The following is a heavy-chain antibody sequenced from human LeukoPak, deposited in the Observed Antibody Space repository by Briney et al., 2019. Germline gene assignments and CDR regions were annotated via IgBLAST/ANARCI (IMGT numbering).Heavy chain of an antibody. D-gene: IGHD3-3*01. Sequence: ASVKVSCKASGYTFTSYGISWVRQAPGQGLEWMGWISAYNGNTNYAQKLQGRVTMTTDTSTSTAYMELRSLRSDDTAVYYCARSLRHTIFGEEGHNWFDPWGQGTLVTVSS. V-gene: IGHV1-18*01. CDR2: ISAYNGNT. CDR3: ARSLRHTIFGEEGHNWFDP. J-gene: IGHJ5*02. CDR1: GYTFTSYG.